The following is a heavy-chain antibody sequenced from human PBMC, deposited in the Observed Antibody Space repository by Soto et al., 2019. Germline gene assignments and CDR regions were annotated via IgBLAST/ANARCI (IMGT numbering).Heavy chain of an antibody. CDR2: IYYSGST. CDR3: ARDHYVYDILTGYGYYYGMDV. D-gene: IGHD3-9*01. J-gene: IGHJ6*02. V-gene: IGHV4-39*02. CDR1: GGSISSSSYY. Sequence: KPSETLSLTCTVSGGSISSSSYYWGWIRQPPGKGLEWIGSIYYSGSTYYNPSLKSRVTISVDTSKNQFSLKLSSVTAADTAVYYCARDHYVYDILTGYGYYYGMDVWGQGTTVTVS.